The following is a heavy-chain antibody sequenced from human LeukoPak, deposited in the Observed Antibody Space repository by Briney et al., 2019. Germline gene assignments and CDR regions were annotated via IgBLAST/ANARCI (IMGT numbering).Heavy chain of an antibody. CDR3: AKDRGQLELPH. CDR2: IDSGGST. CDR1: GFTFTTYA. Sequence: GGSLRLSCAASGFTFTTYAMNWVRQAPGKGLEWVSTIDSGGSTFYADSVEGRFTISRDNSKNTLYLQMNSLRAEDTAVYYCAKDRGQLELPHWGQGTLVTVSS. D-gene: IGHD1-7*01. V-gene: IGHV3-23*01. J-gene: IGHJ4*02.